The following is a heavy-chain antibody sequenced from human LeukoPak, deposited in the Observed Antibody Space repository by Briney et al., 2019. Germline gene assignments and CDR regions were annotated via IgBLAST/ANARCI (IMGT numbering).Heavy chain of an antibody. D-gene: IGHD6-19*01. J-gene: IGHJ3*02. V-gene: IGHV4-39*01. CDR1: GGSISSSSYY. CDR2: IYHSGST. CDR3: ARHNGIAVAGTDAFDI. Sequence: SETLSLTCTVSGGSISSSSYYWGWIRQPPGKGLEWIGSIYHSGSTYYNPSLKSRVTVSVDTSKNQFSLKLSSVTAADTAVYYCARHNGIAVAGTDAFDIWGQGTMVTVSS.